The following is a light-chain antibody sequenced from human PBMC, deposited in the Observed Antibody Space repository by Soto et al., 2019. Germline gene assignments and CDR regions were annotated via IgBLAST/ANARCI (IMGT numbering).Light chain of an antibody. CDR2: GAS. CDR1: QSINNNY. Sequence: EILLTQSPGTLSLSPGERATLSCRASQSINNNYLAWYQQKRGQAPRLLIYGASSRATGIPDRFSGSGSGTDFTLTISRLEPEDFAVYFCQQYGGSPRTFGQGTKVEIK. CDR3: QQYGGSPRT. J-gene: IGKJ1*01. V-gene: IGKV3-20*01.